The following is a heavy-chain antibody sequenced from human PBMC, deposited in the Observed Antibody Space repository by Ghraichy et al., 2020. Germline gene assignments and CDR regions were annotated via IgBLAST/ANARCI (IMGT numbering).Heavy chain of an antibody. CDR3: AREGGTMRTVVTGFDY. CDR1: GFTFSDYY. V-gene: IGHV3-7*03. J-gene: IGHJ4*02. D-gene: IGHD3-22*01. Sequence: GGSLRLSCAASGFTFSDYYMTWVRQAPGKGLEWVANIKQDGSDKFYVDSVKGRFTISRDNAKNSLYLQMNSLRAEDTAVYYCAREGGTMRTVVTGFDYWGQGTLVTVSS. CDR2: IKQDGSDK.